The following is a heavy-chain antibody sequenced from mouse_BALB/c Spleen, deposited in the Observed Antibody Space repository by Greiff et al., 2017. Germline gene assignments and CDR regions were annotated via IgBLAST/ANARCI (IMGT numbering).Heavy chain of an antibody. CDR1: GFTFSSYG. CDR2: ISSGGSYT. D-gene: IGHD3-2*01. V-gene: IGHV5-6*01. Sequence: EVKLVESGGDLVKPGGSLKLSCAASGFTFSSYGMSWVRQTPDKRLEWVATISSGGSYTYYPDSVKGRFTISRDNAKNTLYLQMSSLKSEDTAMYYCARLGQLGAWFAYWGQGTLVTVSA. J-gene: IGHJ3*01. CDR3: ARLGQLGAWFAY.